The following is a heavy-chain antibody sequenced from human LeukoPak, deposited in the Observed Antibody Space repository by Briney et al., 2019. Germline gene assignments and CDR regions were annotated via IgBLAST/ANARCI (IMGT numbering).Heavy chain of an antibody. CDR2: IYTSGST. CDR1: GGSISSYY. J-gene: IGHJ6*03. D-gene: IGHD3-22*01. Sequence: SETLSLTCTVSGGSISSYYWSWIRQPAGKGLEWIGRIYTSGSTNYNPSLKSRVTMSVDTSKNQFSLKLSSVTAADTAVYYCARDQGVYYDSSGYPSYYHYMDVWGKGTTVTISS. CDR3: ARDQGVYYDSSGYPSYYHYMDV. V-gene: IGHV4-4*07.